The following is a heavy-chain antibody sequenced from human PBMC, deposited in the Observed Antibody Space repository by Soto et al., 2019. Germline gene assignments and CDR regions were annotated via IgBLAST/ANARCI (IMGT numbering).Heavy chain of an antibody. J-gene: IGHJ4*02. CDR3: ARDKFSGTYYVKGVTYLFDY. V-gene: IGHV3-7*03. D-gene: IGHD1-26*01. Sequence: WGCLRLSCAASGFRFTNYWMSWVRQAPGKGLEWVANLNQDGSEKNCVDSVKGRFTISRDNAKNSVYLQLNSLRAEDTAVYYCARDKFSGTYYVKGVTYLFDYWGQGALVTVSS. CDR1: GFRFTNYW. CDR2: LNQDGSEK.